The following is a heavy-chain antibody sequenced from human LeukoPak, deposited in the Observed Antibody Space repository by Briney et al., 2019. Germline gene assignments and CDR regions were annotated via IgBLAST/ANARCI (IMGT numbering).Heavy chain of an antibody. J-gene: IGHJ6*03. CDR1: GGSFSGYY. D-gene: IGHD4-17*01. CDR2: INHSGST. V-gene: IGHV4-34*01. Sequence: SETLSLTCAVFGGSFSGYYWSWVRQRPGKGLEWIGEINHSGSTNYNPSLKSRVTISVDTSKNQFSLRVSSVTAADTAVYYCARAYGDYRYYYYYMDVWGKGTTVTVSS. CDR3: ARAYGDYRYYYYYMDV.